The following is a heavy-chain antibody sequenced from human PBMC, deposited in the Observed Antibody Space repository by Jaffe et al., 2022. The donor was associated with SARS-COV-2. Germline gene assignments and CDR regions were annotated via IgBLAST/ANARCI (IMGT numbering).Heavy chain of an antibody. D-gene: IGHD4-17*01. CDR2: ISWNSGSI. J-gene: IGHJ4*02. CDR3: AKDDYGDYTGPGQIDY. Sequence: EVQLVESGGGLVQPGRSLRLSCAASGFTFDDYAMHWVRQAPGKGLEWVSGISWNSGSIGYADSVKGRFTISRDNAKNSLYLQMNSLRAEDTALYYCAKDDYGDYTGPGQIDYWGQGTLVTVSS. CDR1: GFTFDDYA. V-gene: IGHV3-9*01.